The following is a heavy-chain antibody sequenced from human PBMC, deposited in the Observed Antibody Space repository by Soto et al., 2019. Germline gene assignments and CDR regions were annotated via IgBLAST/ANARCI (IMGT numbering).Heavy chain of an antibody. Sequence: EVQLVESGGGLVKPGGSLRLSCAASGFTFSSYSMNWVRQAPGKGLEWVSSISSSSSYIYYADSVKGRFTISRDNAKNSLYLQMNSLRAEDTAVYYCARVHFDYGDYGDAFDIWGQGTMVTVSS. J-gene: IGHJ3*02. CDR2: ISSSSSYI. V-gene: IGHV3-21*01. CDR3: ARVHFDYGDYGDAFDI. CDR1: GFTFSSYS. D-gene: IGHD4-17*01.